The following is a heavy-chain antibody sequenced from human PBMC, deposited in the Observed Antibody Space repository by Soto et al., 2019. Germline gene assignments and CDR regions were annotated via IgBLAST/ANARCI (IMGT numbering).Heavy chain of an antibody. Sequence: QVQLVQSGAEVKKPGASVKISCKASGYTFTSYYMHWVRQAPGQGLEWMGIINPSGGSTNYAQKLQGRVAMTRXTSTSTVYMELNSLRSEDTAVYYCARPPYPGCINAVCYPLDYWGQGTLVTVSS. V-gene: IGHV1-46*01. CDR2: INPSGGST. J-gene: IGHJ4*02. CDR3: ARPPYPGCINAVCYPLDY. D-gene: IGHD2-8*01. CDR1: GYTFTSYY.